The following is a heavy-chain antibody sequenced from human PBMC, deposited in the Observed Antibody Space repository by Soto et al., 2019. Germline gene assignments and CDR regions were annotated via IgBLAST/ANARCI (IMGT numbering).Heavy chain of an antibody. J-gene: IGHJ5*02. CDR1: GYTFTSYG. Sequence: ASVKVSCKASGYTFTSYGISWVRQAPGQGLEWMGWISAYNGNTNYAQKLQGRVTMTTDTSTSTAYMELRSLRSDDTAVYYCARDYYDSSGWAWFDPWGQGTLVTVSS. CDR2: ISAYNGNT. V-gene: IGHV1-18*04. D-gene: IGHD3-22*01. CDR3: ARDYYDSSGWAWFDP.